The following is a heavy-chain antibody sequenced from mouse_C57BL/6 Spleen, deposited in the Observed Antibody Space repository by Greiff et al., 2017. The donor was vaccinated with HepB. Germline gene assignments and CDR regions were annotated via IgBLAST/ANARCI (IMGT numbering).Heavy chain of an antibody. Sequence: VQLQQPGAELVKPGASVKLSCKASGYTFTSYWMHWVKQRPGQGLEWIGMIHPNSGSTNYNEKFKSKATLTVDKSSSTADMQLSSLTSEDSAVYYCARSRTGWYFDVWGTGTTVTVSS. V-gene: IGHV1-64*01. CDR3: ARSRTGWYFDV. D-gene: IGHD4-1*01. J-gene: IGHJ1*03. CDR2: IHPNSGST. CDR1: GYTFTSYW.